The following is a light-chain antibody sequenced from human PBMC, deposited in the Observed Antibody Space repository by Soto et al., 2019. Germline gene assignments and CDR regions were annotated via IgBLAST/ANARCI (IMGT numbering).Light chain of an antibody. V-gene: IGLV2-14*01. CDR3: SSYTSSSPPVV. J-gene: IGLJ2*01. CDR2: DVS. Sequence: QSALTQPASGSGSPGQSITISCTGTSSDVGGYNYVSWYQQQPGKAPKLMIYDVSNRPSGVSNRFYGSKSGNTASLTISGLQAEDEADYYCSSYTSSSPPVVFGGGTKLTVL. CDR1: SSDVGGYNY.